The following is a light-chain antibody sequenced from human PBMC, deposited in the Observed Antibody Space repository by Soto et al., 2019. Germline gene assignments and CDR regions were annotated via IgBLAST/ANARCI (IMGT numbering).Light chain of an antibody. CDR3: CSYADGRYV. J-gene: IGLJ1*01. CDR2: DDT. Sequence: QSALTQPASVSGSPGQSITISCTGTASDVGSYKLVSWYQHDPGKAPKLMIYDDTLRPSGLSNRFSGSRSGNTASLTISGLQAEDEADYYCCSYADGRYVFGTGSKVTVL. CDR1: ASDVGSYKL. V-gene: IGLV2-23*01.